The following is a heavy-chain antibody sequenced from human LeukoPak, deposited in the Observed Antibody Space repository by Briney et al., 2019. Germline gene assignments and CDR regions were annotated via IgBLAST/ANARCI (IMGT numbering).Heavy chain of an antibody. CDR3: AHAYMPSGTWGYFDY. Sequence: SGPTLVKPTQTLTLTCSFSGFSLSTNEVGVGWIRQPPGKALEWLAVIYWDDVKRDSPSLRSRLTVTKDTSKNQVVLTMTNVDPVDTATYYCAHAYMPSGTWGYFDYWGQGTLVTVSS. CDR2: IYWDDVK. J-gene: IGHJ4*02. V-gene: IGHV2-5*02. CDR1: GFSLSTNEVG. D-gene: IGHD1-1*01.